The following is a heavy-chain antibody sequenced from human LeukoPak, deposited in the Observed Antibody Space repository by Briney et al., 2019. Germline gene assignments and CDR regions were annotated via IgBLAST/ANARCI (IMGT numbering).Heavy chain of an antibody. CDR1: GGSISSYY. CDR3: ARARRDGYNEFDY. V-gene: IGHV4-59*08. CDR2: IYYSGTT. J-gene: IGHJ4*02. Sequence: SETLSLTCTVSGGSISSYYWSWIRQPPGKGLEWIGYIYYSGTTNYNPSLKSRVTISVDTSKNQFSLRLRSVTAADTAVYYCARARRDGYNEFDYWGQGTLVTVSS. D-gene: IGHD5-24*01.